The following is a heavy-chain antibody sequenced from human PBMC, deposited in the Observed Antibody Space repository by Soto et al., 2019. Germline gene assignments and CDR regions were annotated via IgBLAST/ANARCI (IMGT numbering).Heavy chain of an antibody. Sequence: ASVKVSCKASGYTFFTYDISWVRQAPGQGLEWMGWISTYSGDTKYAQKLQGRVTMTTDTSTTTAYLELRSLRSDDTAVYYCARDSSTTNPVWGQGTMVTVS. CDR1: GYTFFTYD. CDR2: ISTYSGDT. J-gene: IGHJ3*01. V-gene: IGHV1-18*01. D-gene: IGHD2-2*01. CDR3: ARDSSTTNPV.